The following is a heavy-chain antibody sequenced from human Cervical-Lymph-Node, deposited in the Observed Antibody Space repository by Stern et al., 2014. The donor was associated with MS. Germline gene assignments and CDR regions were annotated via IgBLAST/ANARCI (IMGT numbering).Heavy chain of an antibody. D-gene: IGHD3-22*01. CDR3: ARDGAYYYDSSGDLDY. CDR1: GYTFTSYG. J-gene: IGHJ4*02. V-gene: IGHV1-18*01. CDR2: ISTYNGNT. Sequence: DQLVESEAEVKKPGASVKVSCKASGYTFTSYGITWVRQAPGQGLEWMGWISTYNGNTNYAQNLQGRITMTTDTSTSTAYMELRSLRSDDTAVYYCARDGAYYYDSSGDLDYWGQGTLVTVSS.